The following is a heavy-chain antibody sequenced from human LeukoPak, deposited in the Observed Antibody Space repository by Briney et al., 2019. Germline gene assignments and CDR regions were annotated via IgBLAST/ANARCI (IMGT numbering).Heavy chain of an antibody. CDR2: IYSTGKN. D-gene: IGHD6-19*01. CDR1: GGSINSNY. V-gene: IGHV4-59*08. CDR3: VRHDTGWNYFDY. Sequence: PSETLSLTCAVSGGSINSNYWGWIRQPPGKGLQWIGDIYSTGKNNYNPSLKSRVTISLDTSKSHLSLNLTSVLAADTAIYYCVRHDTGWNYFDYWGQGILVTVSS. J-gene: IGHJ4*02.